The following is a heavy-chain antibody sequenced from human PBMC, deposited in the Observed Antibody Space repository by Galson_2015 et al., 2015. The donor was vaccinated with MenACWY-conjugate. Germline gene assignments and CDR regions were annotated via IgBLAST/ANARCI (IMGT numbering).Heavy chain of an antibody. J-gene: IGHJ6*02. D-gene: IGHD1-1*01. Sequence: SLRLSCAASGFTFSDYQMVWIRQAPGKGLEWISFINSASSFIKYADSVKGRFISSRDNAKNSLYLQMNSLRAEDTAVYYCARDHPKYRDMDIWGRRTTVTVSS. V-gene: IGHV3-11*06. CDR2: INSASSFI. CDR3: ARDHPKYRDMDI. CDR1: GFTFSDYQ.